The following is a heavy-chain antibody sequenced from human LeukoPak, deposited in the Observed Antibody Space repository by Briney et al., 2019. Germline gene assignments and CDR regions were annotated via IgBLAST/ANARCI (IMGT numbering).Heavy chain of an antibody. CDR3: AREDSSWLYYFDY. D-gene: IGHD6-13*01. J-gene: IGHJ4*02. V-gene: IGHV3-11*01. CDR1: GFTFTNYP. Sequence: GGSLRLSCAASGFTFTNYPMIWVRQAPGKGLEWVSYISSSGSTIYYADSVKGRFTISRDNAKNSLYLQMNSLRAEDTAVYYCAREDSSWLYYFDYWGQGTLVTVSS. CDR2: ISSSGSTI.